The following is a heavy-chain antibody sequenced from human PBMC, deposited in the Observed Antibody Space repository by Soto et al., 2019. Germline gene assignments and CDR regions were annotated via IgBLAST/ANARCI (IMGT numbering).Heavy chain of an antibody. CDR2: VSGSGGST. V-gene: IGHV3-23*01. CDR3: AKDVDIVPTIADY. Sequence: GGSLRLSCAASGFTFSSYAMSWVRQTPGKGLEWVSGVSGSGGSTYYADSVKGRFTISRDNSRNTLYLQMNSLRDEDTALYYCAKDVDIVPTIADYWGQGTLVTVSS. CDR1: GFTFSSYA. D-gene: IGHD5-12*01. J-gene: IGHJ4*02.